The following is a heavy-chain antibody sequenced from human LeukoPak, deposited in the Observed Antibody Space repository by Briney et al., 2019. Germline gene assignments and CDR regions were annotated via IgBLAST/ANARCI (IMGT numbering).Heavy chain of an antibody. J-gene: IGHJ3*02. CDR1: GGSISSSIYY. CDR2: IYYGGST. V-gene: IGHV4-39*01. D-gene: IGHD3-3*01. CDR3: ARPVTGDFWSGYAFDI. Sequence: SETLSLTCTASGGSISSSIYYWAWIRQPPGKGLEWIGSIYYGGSTYYNPSLKSRVTISVDTSKNQFSLKLNSVTAADTAVFYCARPVTGDFWSGYAFDIWGQGTMVTVSS.